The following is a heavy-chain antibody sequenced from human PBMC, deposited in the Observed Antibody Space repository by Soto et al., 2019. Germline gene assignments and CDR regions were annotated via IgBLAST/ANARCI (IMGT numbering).Heavy chain of an antibody. D-gene: IGHD2-15*01. CDR3: ARAVVADYDGFDI. CDR1: GYTFTSYD. CDR2: MNPNSGNT. J-gene: IGHJ3*02. Sequence: GASVKVSCKASGYTFTSYDINWVRQATGQGLEWMGWMNPNSGNTGYAQKFQGRVTMTRNTSIRTAYMELSSLRSEDTAVYYCARAVVADYDGFDIWGEGTMVTVSS. V-gene: IGHV1-8*01.